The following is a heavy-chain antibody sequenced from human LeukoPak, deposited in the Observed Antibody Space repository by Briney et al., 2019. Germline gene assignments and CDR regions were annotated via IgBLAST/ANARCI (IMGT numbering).Heavy chain of an antibody. D-gene: IGHD3-22*01. CDR3: ARDGHYYDSSGYLDS. CDR2: ISSSRSYI. V-gene: IGHV3-21*01. J-gene: IGHJ4*02. CDR1: GFTLSSYS. Sequence: GGSVRLSCAASGFTLSSYSMNWVRQAPGKGLEWVSSISSSRSYIYYADSVKGRFTISRDNGKNSLYLQMNSLRAEDTAVYYCARDGHYYDSSGYLDSGGQGPRATVS.